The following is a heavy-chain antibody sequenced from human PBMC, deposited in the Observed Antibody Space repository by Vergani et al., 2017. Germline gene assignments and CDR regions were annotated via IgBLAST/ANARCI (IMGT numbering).Heavy chain of an antibody. CDR1: GGSFSGYY. CDR2: INHSGST. CDR3: ARGSSLPYYYGMDV. Sequence: QVQLQQWGAGLLKPSETLSLTCAVYGGSFSGYYWSWIRQPPGKGLEWIGEINHSGSTNYNPSLKSRVTISVDTSKNPFSLKLSSVTAADTAVYYCARGSSLPYYYGMDVWGQGTTVTVSS. D-gene: IGHD2-15*01. V-gene: IGHV4-34*01. J-gene: IGHJ6*02.